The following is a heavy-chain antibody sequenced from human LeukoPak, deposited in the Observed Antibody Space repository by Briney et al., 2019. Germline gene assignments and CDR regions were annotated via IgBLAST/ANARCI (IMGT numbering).Heavy chain of an antibody. CDR2: ISGSGGST. CDR1: GFTFSSYA. D-gene: IGHD1-1*01. J-gene: IGHJ4*02. Sequence: GGSLRLSCAASGFTFSSYAMSWVRRAPGKGLEWVSGISGSGGSTSYADSVKGRFTISRDNSKNTLYMQMNSLRAEDTAVYYCARGTGTNDYWGQGTLVTVSS. CDR3: ARGTGTNDY. V-gene: IGHV3-23*01.